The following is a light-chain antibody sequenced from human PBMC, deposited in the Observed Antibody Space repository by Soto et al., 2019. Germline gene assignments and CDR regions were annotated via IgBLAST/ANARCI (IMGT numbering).Light chain of an antibody. J-gene: IGKJ1*01. CDR2: GAS. CDR1: QSVSNY. Sequence: DIVFTQSPGTLSLSPGERATLSCRASQSVSNYLAWYQRKPGQAPRLLIYGASSRATGIPDRFSGSGSGTDFTLTISRLEPEDFAVYYCHQYGGSPQTFGQGTKV. CDR3: HQYGGSPQT. V-gene: IGKV3-20*01.